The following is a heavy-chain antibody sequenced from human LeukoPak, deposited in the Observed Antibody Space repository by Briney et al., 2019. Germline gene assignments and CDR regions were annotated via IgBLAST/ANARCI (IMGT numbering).Heavy chain of an antibody. CDR1: GGTFSSYA. Sequence: SVKVSCKASGGTFSSYAISWVRQAPGQGLEWMGGIIPILGTANYAQKFQGRVTITTDESTSTAYMELSSLRSEDTAVYYCARDSHSSGYYDYFDYWGQGTLVTVSS. CDR3: ARDSHSSGYYDYFDY. V-gene: IGHV1-69*05. CDR2: IIPILGTA. J-gene: IGHJ4*02. D-gene: IGHD3-22*01.